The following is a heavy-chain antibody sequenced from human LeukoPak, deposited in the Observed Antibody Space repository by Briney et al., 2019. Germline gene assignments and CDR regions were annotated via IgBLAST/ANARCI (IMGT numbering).Heavy chain of an antibody. CDR1: GYTFTDYY. V-gene: IGHV1-2*02. Sequence: ASVKVSCKASGYTFTDYYMHWVRQAPGQGLEWLGWINPNSGGTNYAQKFQGRVTMARDTSISTAYMELSRLRSDDTAVYYCAREYYDSSAYDQEAIDYWGQGTLVTVSS. CDR2: INPNSGGT. J-gene: IGHJ4*02. D-gene: IGHD3-22*01. CDR3: AREYYDSSAYDQEAIDY.